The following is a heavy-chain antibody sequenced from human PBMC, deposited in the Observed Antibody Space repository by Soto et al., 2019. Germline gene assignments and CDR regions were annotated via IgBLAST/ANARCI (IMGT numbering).Heavy chain of an antibody. V-gene: IGHV3-64D*06. D-gene: IGHD2-21*01. CDR2: INSNGGNT. J-gene: IGHJ6*02. CDR3: VKEIGGGNYYFSGMDV. CDR1: GFTFSSYA. Sequence: GGSLRLSCLASGFTFSSYAMHWVRQAPGKGLEYVSGINSNGGNTYYADSVKDRFTISRDNSKNTLYLQMNSLRAEDTAVYFCVKEIGGGNYYFSGMDVWGQGTAVTVSS.